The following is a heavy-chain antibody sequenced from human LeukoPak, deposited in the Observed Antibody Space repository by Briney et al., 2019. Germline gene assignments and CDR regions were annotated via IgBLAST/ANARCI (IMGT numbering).Heavy chain of an antibody. J-gene: IGHJ3*02. Sequence: PGGSLRLSCATSGFTFSSYWMNWVRQAPGKGLEWVANIKQDGSEKYYVDSVKGRFTISRDNAKNSLYLQMNSLRAEDTAVYYCATELSGDGFDIWGQETMVTVSS. CDR1: GFTFSSYW. V-gene: IGHV3-7*01. D-gene: IGHD5-24*01. CDR2: IKQDGSEK. CDR3: ATELSGDGFDI.